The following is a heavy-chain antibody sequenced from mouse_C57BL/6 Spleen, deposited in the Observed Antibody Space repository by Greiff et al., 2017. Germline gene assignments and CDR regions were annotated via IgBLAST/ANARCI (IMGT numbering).Heavy chain of an antibody. CDR3: AKEDHYYGSSYFDY. Sequence: VKLQESGPGLVQPSQSLSITCTVSGFSLTSYGVHWVRQSPGTGLEWLGVIWRGGNTDYNAAFMSRLSITKYNSKSQVFFKMKSLQADDTAIYYCAKEDHYYGSSYFDYWGQGTTLTVSS. V-gene: IGHV2-5*01. CDR1: GFSLTSYG. CDR2: IWRGGNT. D-gene: IGHD1-1*01. J-gene: IGHJ2*01.